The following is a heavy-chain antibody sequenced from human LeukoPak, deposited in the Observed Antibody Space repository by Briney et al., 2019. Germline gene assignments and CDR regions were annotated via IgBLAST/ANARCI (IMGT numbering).Heavy chain of an antibody. CDR2: IYPNSGDT. CDR3: ARGSVTGGWYLNLGY. Sequence: VASVKVSCKASGYTFSGYYMHWVRQAPGQGLEWMGWIYPNSGDTNYAQNFQGRVTMTRDTSISTVYMELTRLTSDDTAVYYCARGSVTGGWYLNLGYWGQGTLVTVCS. J-gene: IGHJ4*02. CDR1: GYTFSGYY. D-gene: IGHD6-19*01. V-gene: IGHV1-2*02.